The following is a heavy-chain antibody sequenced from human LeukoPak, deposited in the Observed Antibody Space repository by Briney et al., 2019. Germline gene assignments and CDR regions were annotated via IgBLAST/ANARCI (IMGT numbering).Heavy chain of an antibody. CDR3: AKDRYYYDSSGYEFNWFDP. V-gene: IGHV3-30*18. CDR2: ISYDGSNK. D-gene: IGHD3-22*01. CDR1: GFTFSSYG. Sequence: GSLRLSCAASGFTFSSYGMHWVRQAPGKGLEWVAVISYDGSNKYYADSVKGRFTISRDNSKNTLYLQMNSLRAEDTAVYYCAKDRYYYDSSGYEFNWFDPWGQGTLVTVSS. J-gene: IGHJ5*02.